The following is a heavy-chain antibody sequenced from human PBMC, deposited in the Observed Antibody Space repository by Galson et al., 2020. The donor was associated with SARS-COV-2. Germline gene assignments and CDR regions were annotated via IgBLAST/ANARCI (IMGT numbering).Heavy chain of an antibody. CDR3: AGDLSGSAACIRFDP. J-gene: IGHJ5*02. CDR2: ISSSGSTT. Sequence: NSGGSLRLSCAASGFIFSDYYMSWIRQAPGKGLEWVSYISSSGSTTYYADPVKGRFTISRDNAKKSLYLQRNSLRAEDTAVYYCAGDLSGSAACIRFDPWGQGTLVAVSS. D-gene: IGHD2-15*01. CDR1: GFIFSDYY. V-gene: IGHV3-11*04.